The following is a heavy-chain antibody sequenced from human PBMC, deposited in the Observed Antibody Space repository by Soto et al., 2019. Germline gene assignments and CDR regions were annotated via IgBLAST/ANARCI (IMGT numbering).Heavy chain of an antibody. D-gene: IGHD6-13*01. J-gene: IGHJ4*02. Sequence: ASVKVSCKASGGTFSSYAISWVRQAPGQGLEWMGIINPSGGSTSYAQKFQGRVTMTRDTSTSTVYMELSSLRSEDTAVYYCARRFPGDIAAAGYDYWGQGTLVTVSS. CDR1: GGTFSSYA. CDR2: INPSGGST. V-gene: IGHV1-46*01. CDR3: ARRFPGDIAAAGYDY.